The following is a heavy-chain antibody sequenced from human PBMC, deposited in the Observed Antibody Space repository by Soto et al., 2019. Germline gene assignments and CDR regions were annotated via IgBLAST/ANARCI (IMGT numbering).Heavy chain of an antibody. CDR1: GGSISSGGYY. CDR3: ARAVGGRYSSRTKKLDY. V-gene: IGHV4-31*03. Sequence: QVQLQESGPGLVKPSQTLSLTCTVSGGSISSGGYYWSWIRQHPGKGLEWIGYIYYSGSNYYNPSLKSRVTISVDTSKNQFSLKLSSVTAADTAVYYCARAVGGRYSSRTKKLDYWGQGTLVTVSS. J-gene: IGHJ4*02. CDR2: IYYSGSN. D-gene: IGHD6-13*01.